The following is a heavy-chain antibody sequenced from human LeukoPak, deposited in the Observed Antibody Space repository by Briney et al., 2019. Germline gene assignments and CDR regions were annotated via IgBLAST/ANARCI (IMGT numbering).Heavy chain of an antibody. J-gene: IGHJ4*02. CDR3: ARDTRYYYDSSGYYYFDY. Sequence: KPSETLSLTCTVSGYSISSGYYWGWIRQPPGKGLEWIGSIYHSGSTYYNPSLKSRVTISVDTSKNQFSLKLSSVTAADTAVYYCARDTRYYYDSSGYYYFDYWGQGTLVTVSS. D-gene: IGHD3-22*01. CDR2: IYHSGST. CDR1: GYSISSGYY. V-gene: IGHV4-38-2*02.